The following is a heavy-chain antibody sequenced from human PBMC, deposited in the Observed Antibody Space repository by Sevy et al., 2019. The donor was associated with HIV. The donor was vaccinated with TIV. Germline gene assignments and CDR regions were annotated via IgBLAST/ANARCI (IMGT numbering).Heavy chain of an antibody. CDR1: GFSFSDYW. CDR3: ARGIFGTGSRLGLGY. J-gene: IGHJ4*01. Sequence: GGSLRLSCEASGFSFSDYWMTWVRQAPGKGLEWVANMRQDGRETYYVDSVKGRFTVSRDNAKNSLWLQMNSLRAEDTAVYYCARGIFGTGSRLGLGYWGHGTLDTVSS. CDR2: MRQDGRET. D-gene: IGHD3-10*01. V-gene: IGHV3-7*03.